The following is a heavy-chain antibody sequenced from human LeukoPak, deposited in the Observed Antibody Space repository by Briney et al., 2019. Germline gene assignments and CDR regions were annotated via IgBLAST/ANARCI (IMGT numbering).Heavy chain of an antibody. V-gene: IGHV1-8*01. CDR3: ARVEDGYCSSTSCLWYDY. Sequence: ASVKVSCKTSGYAFTNYDINWVRQAPGQGLEWMGWMHPDNGNTGYAQKYQGRVTMTRNTTISTAYMELSSLRSEDTAVYYCARVEDGYCSSTSCLWYDYWGQRTLVTVSS. CDR1: GYAFTNYD. CDR2: MHPDNGNT. D-gene: IGHD2-2*01. J-gene: IGHJ4*02.